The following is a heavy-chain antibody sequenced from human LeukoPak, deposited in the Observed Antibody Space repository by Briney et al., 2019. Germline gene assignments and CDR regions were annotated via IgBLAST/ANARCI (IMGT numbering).Heavy chain of an antibody. V-gene: IGHV3-9*01. CDR3: AKERDGYNYFDY. D-gene: IGHD5-12*01. CDR1: GFTFDDYA. CDR2: ISWNSGSI. Sequence: PGRSLRLSCAASGFTFDDYAMLWVRQAPGKGLEWVSGISWNSGSIGYADSVKGRFTISRDNAKNSLYLQMNSLRAEDTALYYCAKERDGYNYFDYWGQGTLVTVSS. J-gene: IGHJ4*02.